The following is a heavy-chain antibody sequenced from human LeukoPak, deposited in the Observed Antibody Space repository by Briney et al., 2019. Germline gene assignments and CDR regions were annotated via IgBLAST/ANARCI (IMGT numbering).Heavy chain of an antibody. J-gene: IGHJ4*02. CDR2: IWRDGSHK. Sequence: PGRSLRLSCAASGFAFNTYAMHWVRQAPGQGLEWVALIWRDGSHKFYSNSVRGQFTISRDNSKNTVSLQMNNLRPEDTAVYYCARKIFGSGSYPDFWGQGTLVTVSS. CDR3: ARKIFGSGSYPDF. V-gene: IGHV3-33*01. CDR1: GFAFNTYA. D-gene: IGHD3-10*01.